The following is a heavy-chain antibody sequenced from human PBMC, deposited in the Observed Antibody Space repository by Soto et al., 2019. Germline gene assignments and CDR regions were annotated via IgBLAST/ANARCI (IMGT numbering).Heavy chain of an antibody. Sequence: KGLEWVSAISGRGGSTYYADSVKCRFTISRDNAKNTLYLQMKSLRAEDTAVYYCAFFFFQAEDGIRDARSVSAFLLNRSSDL. D-gene: IGHD2-15*01. J-gene: IGHJ2*01. CDR3: AFFFFQAEDGIRDARSVSAFLLNRSSDL. CDR2: ISGRGGST. V-gene: IGHV3-23*01.